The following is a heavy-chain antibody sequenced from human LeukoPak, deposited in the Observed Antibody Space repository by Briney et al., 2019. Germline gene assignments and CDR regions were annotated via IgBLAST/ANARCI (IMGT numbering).Heavy chain of an antibody. CDR1: GFTFSSYS. J-gene: IGHJ4*02. CDR3: ASSGSYRFDY. CDR2: ITASGTAM. D-gene: IGHD1-26*01. V-gene: IGHV3-48*02. Sequence: GGSLRLSCAASGFTFSSYSMNWVRQAPGKGLEWVSHITASGTAMFYADSAKGRFTISRDNAKNSLYLQMNSLRDEDTAVYYCASSGSYRFDYWGQGTLVTVSS.